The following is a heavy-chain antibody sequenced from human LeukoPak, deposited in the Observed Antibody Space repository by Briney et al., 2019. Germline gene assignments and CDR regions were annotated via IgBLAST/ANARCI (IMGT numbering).Heavy chain of an antibody. CDR1: GFTFSSYA. V-gene: IGHV3-48*02. D-gene: IGHD3-22*01. CDR2: ISSSSSII. CDR3: ARDGDSSGYYAAFDI. J-gene: IGHJ4*02. Sequence: GVSLRLSCAASGFTFSSYAMSWVRQAPGKGLEWLSYISSSSSIIYYADSVKGRFTISRDNAKNSLYLQMNSLRDEDTAVYYCARDGDSSGYYAAFDIWGQGTLVTVSP.